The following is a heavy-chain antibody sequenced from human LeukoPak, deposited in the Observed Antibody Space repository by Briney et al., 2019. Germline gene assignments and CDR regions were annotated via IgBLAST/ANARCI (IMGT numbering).Heavy chain of an antibody. CDR1: GFTFDDYA. CDR2: ISWNSGSI. Sequence: GGSLRLSCAASGFTFDDYAMHWVRQAPGKGLEWVSGISWNSGSIGYADSVKGQFTISRDNAKNSLYLQMNSLRAEDTALYYCAKGGFGELFDPDFDYWGQGTLVTVSS. CDR3: AKGGFGELFDPDFDY. V-gene: IGHV3-9*01. J-gene: IGHJ4*02. D-gene: IGHD3-10*01.